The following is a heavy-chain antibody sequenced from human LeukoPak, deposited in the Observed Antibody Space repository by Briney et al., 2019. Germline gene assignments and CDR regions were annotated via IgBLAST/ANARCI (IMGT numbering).Heavy chain of an antibody. J-gene: IGHJ3*02. Sequence: SGPTLVKPTQTLTLTCTFSGFSLSTSGVGVGWLRQPPGKALEWLALIYWDNDKRYSPSLKSRLTITKDTSKNRVVLTMTNMDPVDTATYYCAHRLDYYDSSGYPDAFDIWGQGTMVTVSS. CDR3: AHRLDYYDSSGYPDAFDI. D-gene: IGHD3-22*01. V-gene: IGHV2-5*02. CDR2: IYWDNDK. CDR1: GFSLSTSGVG.